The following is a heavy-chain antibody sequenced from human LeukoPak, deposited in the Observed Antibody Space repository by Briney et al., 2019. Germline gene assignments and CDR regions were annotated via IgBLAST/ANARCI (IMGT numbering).Heavy chain of an antibody. D-gene: IGHD3-22*01. CDR3: ARDVGHPDSSGYYYGGPFDD. Sequence: QSGGSLRLSCAASGFTFSSYNMNWIRQAPGKGLEWVSYISTSGSTIYYSDSVKGRFTISRDNAKNSLYLQMNSLRAEDTAVYYCARDVGHPDSSGYYYGGPFDDWGQGTLVTVSS. CDR2: ISTSGSTI. V-gene: IGHV3-48*04. J-gene: IGHJ4*02. CDR1: GFTFSSYN.